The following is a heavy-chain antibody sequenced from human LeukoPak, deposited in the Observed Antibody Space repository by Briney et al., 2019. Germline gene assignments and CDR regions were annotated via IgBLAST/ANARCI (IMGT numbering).Heavy chain of an antibody. D-gene: IGHD6-13*01. Sequence: GGSLRLSCQASGFTFSSYAFHWVGQAPGKGLEGVAVISYDGSNKYFADSVKGRLTISRDNSKNTLYLQMNSLRAEDTAVYYCAKGQEGIEAAGSDYWGQGTLVTVSS. V-gene: IGHV3-30*18. J-gene: IGHJ4*02. CDR1: GFTFSSYA. CDR2: ISYDGSNK. CDR3: AKGQEGIEAAGSDY.